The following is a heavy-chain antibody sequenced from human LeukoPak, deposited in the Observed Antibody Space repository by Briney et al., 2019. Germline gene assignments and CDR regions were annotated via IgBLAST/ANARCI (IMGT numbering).Heavy chain of an antibody. CDR1: GFTFSSYA. J-gene: IGHJ4*02. D-gene: IGHD6-19*01. CDR3: ARDLTVAGNY. CDR2: ISYDGSNK. Sequence: GGSLRLSCAASGFTFSSYAMHWVRQAPGKGLEWVAVISYDGSNKYYADSVKGRFTISRDNSKNTLYLQMNSLRAADTAVYYCARDLTVAGNYWGQGTLVTVSS. V-gene: IGHV3-30-3*01.